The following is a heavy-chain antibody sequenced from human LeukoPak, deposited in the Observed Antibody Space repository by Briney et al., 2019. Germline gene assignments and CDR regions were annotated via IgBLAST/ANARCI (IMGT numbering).Heavy chain of an antibody. V-gene: IGHV4-39*01. CDR1: GGSVSSTTYY. Sequence: SETLSLTCTVSGGSVSSTTYYWSWIRQPPGKGLEWIASINYSGSTYYNPSLKSRITISVDTSENQFSLKLSSVTAADTAVYYCARYVVYGSGKYYFDCWGQGTLVTVSS. CDR3: ARYVVYGSGKYYFDC. CDR2: INYSGST. J-gene: IGHJ4*02. D-gene: IGHD3-10*01.